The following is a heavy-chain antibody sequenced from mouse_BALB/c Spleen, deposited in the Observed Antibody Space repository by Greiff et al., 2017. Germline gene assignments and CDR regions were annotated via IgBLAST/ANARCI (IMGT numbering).Heavy chain of an antibody. CDR1: GYSFTGYN. CDR2: IDPYYGGT. J-gene: IGHJ2*01. D-gene: IGHD2-14*01. Sequence: EVKLMESGPELEKPGASVKISCKASGYSFTGYNMNWVKQSNGKSLEWIGNIDPYYGGTSYNQKFKGKATLTVDKSSSTAYMQLKSLTSEDSAVYYCARDDRYDGEDYFDYWGQGTTLTVSS. V-gene: IGHV1-39*01. CDR3: ARDDRYDGEDYFDY.